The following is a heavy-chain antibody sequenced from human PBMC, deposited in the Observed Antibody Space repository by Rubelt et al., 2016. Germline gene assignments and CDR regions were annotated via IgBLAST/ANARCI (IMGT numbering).Heavy chain of an antibody. CDR2: IYYSGST. CDR3: ARGKEGLGVTMMDY. V-gene: IGHV4-59*08. J-gene: IGHJ4*02. CDR1: GGSISSYY. Sequence: QLQLQESGPGLVKPSETLSLTCTVSGGSISSYYWSWIRQPPGKGLEWIGYIYYSGSTNYNPSLKSRVTISVDTSKNQFSLKVSSVTAADTAVYYCARGKEGLGVTMMDYWGQGTLVTVSS. D-gene: IGHD3-22*01.